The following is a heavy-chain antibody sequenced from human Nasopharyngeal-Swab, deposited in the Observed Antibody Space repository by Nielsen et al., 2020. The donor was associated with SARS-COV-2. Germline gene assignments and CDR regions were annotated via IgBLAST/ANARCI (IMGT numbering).Heavy chain of an antibody. Sequence: ASVKVSCKASGYTFTSYYMHWVRQAPGQGLEWMGIINPSGGSTSYAQKFQSRVTMTRDTSTSTVYMELSSLRSEDTAVYYCARGIGVLRFLEWSHMDVWGKGTTVTVSS. CDR1: GYTFTSYY. D-gene: IGHD3-3*01. V-gene: IGHV1-46*01. J-gene: IGHJ6*03. CDR3: ARGIGVLRFLEWSHMDV. CDR2: INPSGGST.